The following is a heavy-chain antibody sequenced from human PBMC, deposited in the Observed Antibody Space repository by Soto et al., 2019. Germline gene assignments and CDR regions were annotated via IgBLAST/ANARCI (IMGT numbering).Heavy chain of an antibody. J-gene: IGHJ6*02. D-gene: IGHD3-10*01. CDR2: IIPIFGTA. CDR1: VGTFSSYA. V-gene: IGHV1-69*06. Sequence: QVQLVQSGAEVKKPGSSVKVSCKASVGTFSSYAISWVRQAPGQGLEWMGGIIPIFGTANYAQKFQGRVTITADKSTSTAYMELSSLRSEDTAVYYCARGPHYYGSGSYYYYGMDVWGQGTTVTVSS. CDR3: ARGPHYYGSGSYYYYGMDV.